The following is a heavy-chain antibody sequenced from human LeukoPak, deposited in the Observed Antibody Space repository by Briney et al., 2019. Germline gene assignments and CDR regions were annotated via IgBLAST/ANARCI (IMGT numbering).Heavy chain of an antibody. CDR1: GYTFTSYY. CDR3: ARAQSGSYLGNWCDS. CDR2: INPSGGST. J-gene: IGHJ5*01. Sequence: ASVKVSCKASGYTFTSYYMHWVRQAPGQGLEWVGLINPSGGSTSYPQNFQGRVTMTRDTSTSTVYMQLSSLRSEDTAVYYCARAQSGSYLGNWCDSWGQGTLVTVSS. D-gene: IGHD1-26*01. V-gene: IGHV1-46*01.